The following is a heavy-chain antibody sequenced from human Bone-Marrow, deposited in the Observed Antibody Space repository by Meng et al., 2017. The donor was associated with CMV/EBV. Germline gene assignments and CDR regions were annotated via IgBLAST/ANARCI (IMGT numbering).Heavy chain of an antibody. CDR1: GFTFSDHF. CDR3: TRSGMGHHMDF. D-gene: IGHD2-15*01. Sequence: GESLKISCAVSGFTFSDHFMDWVRQAPGKGLEWVGRSRNKASSYTTEYAAPVKGRFTISRDDSKNSLFLQMNSLVTEDTAVYYCTRSGMGHHMDFWGQGTVVTVSS. CDR2: SRNKASSYTT. V-gene: IGHV3-72*01. J-gene: IGHJ4*03.